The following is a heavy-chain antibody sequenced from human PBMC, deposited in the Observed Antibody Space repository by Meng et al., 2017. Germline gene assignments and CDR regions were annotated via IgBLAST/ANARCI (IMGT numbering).Heavy chain of an antibody. CDR1: GGSSSSINR. J-gene: IGHJ4*02. CDR3: ERGLRRPSPLGY. CDR2: IYHSGRT. D-gene: IGHD4-17*01. V-gene: IGHV4-4*02. Sequence: PQGKAQGTVMPSRTTASTCAVPGGSSSSINRVSWVRQHPWRGMEWSGDIYHSGRTNHNPFRNSRVTISVDKSKNQFCLKLSSVTAADTAVYYCERGLRRPSPLGYWGQGTLVTVSS.